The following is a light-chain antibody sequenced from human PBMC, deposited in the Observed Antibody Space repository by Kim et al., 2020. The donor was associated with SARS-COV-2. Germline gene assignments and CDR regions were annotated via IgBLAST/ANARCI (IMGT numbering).Light chain of an antibody. Sequence: VPPGERATLSCGASHRVSSNLAWYQQKPGQAPRLLIYGASTRATGLPDRFSGSGSGTEFTLTISSLQSEDFAVYYCQQYTSWPLTFGGGTKVDIK. V-gene: IGKV3-15*01. J-gene: IGKJ4*01. CDR2: GAS. CDR1: HRVSSN. CDR3: QQYTSWPLT.